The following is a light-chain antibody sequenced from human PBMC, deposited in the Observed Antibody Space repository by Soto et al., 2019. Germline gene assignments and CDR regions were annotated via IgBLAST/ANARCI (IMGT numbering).Light chain of an antibody. J-gene: IGKJ4*02. Sequence: DIHMTQSPSTLSASVGDRVTVTCRASQSISTWLDWYQHKPGKGPKLLIFDASSLQSGVPSRFSGSGSGTEFTLTISSLQSDDFATYFCQHHNTYSWTFAGGTKVDIK. CDR3: QHHNTYSWT. CDR1: QSISTW. CDR2: DAS. V-gene: IGKV1-5*01.